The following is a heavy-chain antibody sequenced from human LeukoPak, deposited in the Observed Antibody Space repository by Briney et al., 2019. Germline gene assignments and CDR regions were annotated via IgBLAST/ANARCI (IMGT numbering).Heavy chain of an antibody. V-gene: IGHV3-30*02. CDR3: ANIPTLGVASESIDT. J-gene: IGHJ5*02. CDR2: IRYDGTNK. Sequence: GGSLRLSCTASGFTFSNYDMHWVRQAPGKGLEWVAFIRYDGTNKYYADSVKGRFTISRDNSKNTLYLQMNSLRAEDTAVYYCANIPTLGVASESIDTWGQGTLVTVSS. CDR1: GFTFSNYD. D-gene: IGHD2-15*01.